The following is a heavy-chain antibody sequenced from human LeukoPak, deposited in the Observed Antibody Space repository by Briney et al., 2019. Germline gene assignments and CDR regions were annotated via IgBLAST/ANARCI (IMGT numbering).Heavy chain of an antibody. CDR2: ISGSGGST. D-gene: IGHD2-2*02. J-gene: IGHJ6*03. CDR3: AKNPYCSSTSCYKGGHYYYYYYMDV. V-gene: IGHV3-23*01. CDR1: GSTFSNYW. Sequence: GGSLRLSCVDSGSTFSNYWMTWVRQFPGKGLEWVSAISGSGGSTYYADSVKGRFTISRDNSKNTLYLQMNSLRAEDTAVYYCAKNPYCSSTSCYKGGHYYYYYYMDVWRKGTTVTVSS.